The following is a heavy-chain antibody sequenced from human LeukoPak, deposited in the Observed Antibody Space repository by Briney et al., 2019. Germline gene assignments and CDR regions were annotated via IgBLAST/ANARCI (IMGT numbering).Heavy chain of an antibody. J-gene: IGHJ3*02. D-gene: IGHD2-21*01. CDR2: ISSSGSTI. V-gene: IGHV3-48*03. Sequence: GGSLRLSCAASGFTFSSYEMNWVRQAPGKGLEWVSYISSSGSTIYYADSVKGRFTISRDNAKNSLYLQMNSLRAEDTAVYYCARTAYGVMGAFDIWGQGTMVTVSS. CDR1: GFTFSSYE. CDR3: ARTAYGVMGAFDI.